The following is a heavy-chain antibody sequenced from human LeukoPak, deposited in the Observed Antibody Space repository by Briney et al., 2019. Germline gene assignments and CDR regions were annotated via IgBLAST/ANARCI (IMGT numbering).Heavy chain of an antibody. CDR3: ARDYVWGSPESDY. V-gene: IGHV3-7*01. CDR1: GFIFSSYW. J-gene: IGHJ4*02. CDR2: IKTDGGEK. D-gene: IGHD7-27*01. Sequence: PGGSLRLSCEVSGFIFSSYWMSWFRQAPGKGLEWVGNIKTDGGEKYYVDSVRGRFTISRDNAKNSLYLQMNSLRAEDTAVYYCARDYVWGSPESDYWGQGTLVTVSS.